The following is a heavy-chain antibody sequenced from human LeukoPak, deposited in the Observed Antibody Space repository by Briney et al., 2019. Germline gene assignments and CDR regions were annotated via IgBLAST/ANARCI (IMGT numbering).Heavy chain of an antibody. V-gene: IGHV1-8*01. CDR2: MNPNSGNT. Sequence: ASVKVSCKASGYTFTSYDINWVRQATGQGLEWMGWMNPNSGNTGYAQKFQGRVTMTRNTSISTVYMELSSLRSEDTAVYYCARGISSGWELDYWGQGTLVTVSS. J-gene: IGHJ4*02. CDR1: GYTFTSYD. D-gene: IGHD6-19*01. CDR3: ARGISSGWELDY.